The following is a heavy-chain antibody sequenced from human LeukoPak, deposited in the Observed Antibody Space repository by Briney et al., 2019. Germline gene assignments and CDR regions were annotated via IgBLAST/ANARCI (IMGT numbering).Heavy chain of an antibody. Sequence: GGSLRLSCTASGFTFSSYSMNWVRQAPGKGLEWVSSISSSSSYIYYADSVKGRFTISRDNAKNSLYLQMNSLRAEDTAIYYCTRVGYIDEGIDYWGQGSLVTVSS. CDR2: ISSSSSYI. CDR3: TRVGYIDEGIDY. D-gene: IGHD5-24*01. CDR1: GFTFSSYS. V-gene: IGHV3-21*06. J-gene: IGHJ4*02.